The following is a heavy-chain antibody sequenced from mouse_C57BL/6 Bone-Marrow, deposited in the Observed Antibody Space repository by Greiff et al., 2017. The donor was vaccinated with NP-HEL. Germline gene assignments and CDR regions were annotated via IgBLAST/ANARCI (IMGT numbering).Heavy chain of an antibody. Sequence: DVMLVESGGGLVQPKGSLKLSCAASGFSFNTYAMNWVRQAPGKGLEWVARIRSKSNNYATYYADSVKDRFTISRDDSESMLYLQMSNLKTEDTAMYYCVRQGGRGTVPFAYWGQGTLVTVSA. V-gene: IGHV10-1*01. CDR3: VRQGGRGTVPFAY. J-gene: IGHJ3*01. D-gene: IGHD1-1*01. CDR2: IRSKSNNYAT. CDR1: GFSFNTYA.